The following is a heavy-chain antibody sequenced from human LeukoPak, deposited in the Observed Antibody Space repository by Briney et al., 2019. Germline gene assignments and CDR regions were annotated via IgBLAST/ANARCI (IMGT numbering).Heavy chain of an antibody. D-gene: IGHD3-9*01. CDR1: GYSFPSYW. CDR2: TNPGDSDT. J-gene: IGHJ4*02. CDR3: ARTRSHDILTGYSH. Sequence: GESLKISCKGSGYSFPSYWIGWVRQMPGKGLEWMGITNPGDSDTRYSPSFQGQVTISSDQAISTAYLQWSSLKASDTAMYYCARTRSHDILTGYSHWGQGTLVTVSS. V-gene: IGHV5-51*01.